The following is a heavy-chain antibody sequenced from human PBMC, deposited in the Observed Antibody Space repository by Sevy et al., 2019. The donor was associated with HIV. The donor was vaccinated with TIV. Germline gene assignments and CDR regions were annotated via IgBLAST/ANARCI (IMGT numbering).Heavy chain of an antibody. CDR1: GFRFSDEP. CDR3: LRDTQFGFDY. CDR2: IRSDSSVM. D-gene: IGHD3-16*01. V-gene: IGHV3-48*02. Sequence: GGSLRLSCVASGFRFSDEPMNWVRQAPGKGLEWISNIRSDSSVMSYADTVRGRFTVSRDNARNSLSLQLNSLRDEDTALYYCLRDTQFGFDYWGQGTLVTVSS. J-gene: IGHJ4*02.